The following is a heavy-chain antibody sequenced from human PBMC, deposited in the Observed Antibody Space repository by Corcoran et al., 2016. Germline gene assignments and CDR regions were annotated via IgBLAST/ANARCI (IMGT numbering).Heavy chain of an antibody. CDR3: ANRKNIAAHGFDP. CDR2: IIPIFGTT. CDR1: GGTFSSYA. D-gene: IGHD6-6*01. Sequence: QVQLVQSGAEVKKPGSSVKVSCKASGGTFSSYAINWVRQAPGQGLEWMGGIIPIFGTTNYAQKFQDRVTITADESTNTAYMELSSLRSEDTAVYYCANRKNIAAHGFDPWGQGTLVTVSS. V-gene: IGHV1-69*01. J-gene: IGHJ5*02.